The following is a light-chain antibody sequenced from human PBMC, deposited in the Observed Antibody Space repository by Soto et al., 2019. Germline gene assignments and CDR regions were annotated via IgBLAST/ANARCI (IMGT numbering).Light chain of an antibody. CDR2: GTS. CDR1: QNISRS. CDR3: HQYNGWPRT. Sequence: EIVLTRSPVTLSVSPGERATLSCRASQNISRSLAWYQQKPGQGPSLIIYGTSTRAGGVPARFSVGGSGTEFTLTITGLKPEDFAVYYCHQYNGWPRTFGQGTKVDI. J-gene: IGKJ1*01. V-gene: IGKV3-15*01.